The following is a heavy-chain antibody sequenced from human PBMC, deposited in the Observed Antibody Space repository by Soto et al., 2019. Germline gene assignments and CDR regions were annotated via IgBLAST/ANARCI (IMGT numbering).Heavy chain of an antibody. D-gene: IGHD2-21*02. Sequence: QVQLVQSGAEAKKPGASVKVSCKASGYTFTSYYMHWVRQAPGQGLEWMGIINPSGGSTSYAQKFQGRVTMTRDTSTSTVYMELSSLRSEDTAVYYCARAFVVVTAPYWYFDLWGRGTLVTVSS. CDR1: GYTFTSYY. J-gene: IGHJ2*01. CDR2: INPSGGST. CDR3: ARAFVVVTAPYWYFDL. V-gene: IGHV1-46*01.